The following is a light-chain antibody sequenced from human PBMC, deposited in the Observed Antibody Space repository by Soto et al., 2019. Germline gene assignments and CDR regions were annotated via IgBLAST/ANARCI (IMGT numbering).Light chain of an antibody. CDR1: ESVNNY. CDR2: GAS. Sequence: EIVMTQSPATLSVSPGERATLSCRASESVNNYLAWFQHKPGQAPRLLIHGASTRATGIPARISGSGSGTEFTLTISSLQSEDFAVYYCQQFRNWPWTFGQGTKVDIK. CDR3: QQFRNWPWT. V-gene: IGKV3D-15*01. J-gene: IGKJ1*01.